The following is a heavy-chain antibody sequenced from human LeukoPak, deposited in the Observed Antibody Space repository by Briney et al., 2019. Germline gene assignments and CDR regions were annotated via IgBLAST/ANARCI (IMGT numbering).Heavy chain of an antibody. CDR1: GFAFSSYW. J-gene: IGHJ4*02. V-gene: IGHV3-7*01. CDR2: IKQDGSDK. D-gene: IGHD2-15*01. CDR3: LTSTRSHRFDF. Sequence: GGSLRLSCAASGFAFSSYWMCWVRQAPGKGLVWVAIIKQDGSDKHYVDSVEGRFIISRDNAKNSLYLQMNSLRAEDTAVYYCLTSTRSHRFDFWGQGTLVTVSS.